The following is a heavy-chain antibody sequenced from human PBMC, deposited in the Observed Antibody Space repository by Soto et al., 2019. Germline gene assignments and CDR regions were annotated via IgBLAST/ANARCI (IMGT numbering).Heavy chain of an antibody. J-gene: IGHJ4*02. CDR3: ARVYTGSVTYHFAY. Sequence: GGSLRLSCAVSGFSFSDYYMDWVRQAPGKGLEWVGRTRNKANSYTTEYGASAKGRFTISRDDSKNSLYLQLNSLKTEDTAVYYCARVYTGSVTYHFAYWGQGTLVTVSS. V-gene: IGHV3-72*01. CDR2: TRNKANSYTT. CDR1: GFSFSDYY. D-gene: IGHD2-2*02.